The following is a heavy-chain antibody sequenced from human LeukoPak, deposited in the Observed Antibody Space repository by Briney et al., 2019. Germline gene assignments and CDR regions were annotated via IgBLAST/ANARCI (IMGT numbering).Heavy chain of an antibody. CDR3: VKDPAYYYVWGTYRSDPHFDY. D-gene: IGHD3-16*02. CDR2: ISRKGGST. Sequence: PGGSLRLSCSASGFTFSSYARHRVRQAPGKGLAYVSGISRKGGSTPYADSVKGRFTISRDNSKNTLYLQMSSLRAEDTAMYYCVKDPAYYYVWGTYRSDPHFDYWGQGTLVTVSA. CDR1: GFTFSSYA. V-gene: IGHV3-64D*06. J-gene: IGHJ4*02.